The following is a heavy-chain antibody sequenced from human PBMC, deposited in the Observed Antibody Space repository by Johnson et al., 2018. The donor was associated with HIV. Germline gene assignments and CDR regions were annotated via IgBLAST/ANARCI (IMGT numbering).Heavy chain of an antibody. Sequence: EVQLVESGGALVQPGGSLRLSCAASGFTFSNYAMSWVRQAPGKGLEWVSAISGSGGNTYYADSVQGRFSISRDNAKNSLYLQMNSLRAEDTAVYYCARDRGYWDAFDIWGQGTMVTVSS. CDR1: GFTFSNYA. CDR3: ARDRGYWDAFDI. D-gene: IGHD3-22*01. V-gene: IGHV3-23*04. J-gene: IGHJ3*02. CDR2: ISGSGGNT.